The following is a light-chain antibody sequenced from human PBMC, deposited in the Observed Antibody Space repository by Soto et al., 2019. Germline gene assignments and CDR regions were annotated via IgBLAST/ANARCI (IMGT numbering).Light chain of an antibody. V-gene: IGKV3-15*01. J-gene: IGKJ4*01. CDR2: DAS. CDR3: QQCSWHPFTVT. Sequence: EIVMTQSPATLSVSPGERATLSCRASQSVSSNLAWYQQKPGQAPRLLIYDASTRATGIPARFSGSGSGTAYTLTIRSLQSEDSAVYYCQQCSWHPFTVTFGGGTKVEIK. CDR1: QSVSSN.